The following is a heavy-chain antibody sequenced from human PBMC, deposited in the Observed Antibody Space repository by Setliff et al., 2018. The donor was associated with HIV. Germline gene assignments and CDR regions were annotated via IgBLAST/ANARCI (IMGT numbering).Heavy chain of an antibody. CDR3: ARIIVPRGGAFDI. D-gene: IGHD2-21*01. V-gene: IGHV4-61*02. CDR2: IYTRGST. Sequence: PSETLSLTCTVYGGSISSGSYYWSWIRQPAGKGLQWIGRIYTRGSTNYNPSLKSRVTISVDTSKNQFSLKLNSVTAADTAVYYCARIIVPRGGAFDIWGQGTMVTVSS. CDR1: GGSISSGSYY. J-gene: IGHJ3*02.